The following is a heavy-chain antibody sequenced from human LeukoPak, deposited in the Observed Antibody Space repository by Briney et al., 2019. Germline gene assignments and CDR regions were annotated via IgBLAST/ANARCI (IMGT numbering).Heavy chain of an antibody. CDR3: TRRGSGNGGTYAGMDV. J-gene: IGHJ6*02. D-gene: IGHD1-26*01. CDR2: LLYNGNT. V-gene: IGHV4-39*01. CDR1: GGSISSDVHY. Sequence: SETLSLTRTVAGGSISSDVHYWDWIRQAPGKGLEWIGSLLYNGNTWYIPSLESRVTISVDTSENQFSLRLTSVNAADTALYFCTRRGSGNGGTYAGMDVWGPGTSVTVSS.